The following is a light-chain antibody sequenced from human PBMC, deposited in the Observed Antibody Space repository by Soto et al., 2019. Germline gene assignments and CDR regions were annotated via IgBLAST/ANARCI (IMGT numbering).Light chain of an antibody. J-gene: IGLJ3*02. CDR2: SNN. CDR1: SSNIGSNY. CDR3: AAWDDSLSGRV. V-gene: IGLV1-47*02. Sequence: QSVLTQPPSASGTPGQRLTISCSGSSSNIGSNYVYWYQQLAGTAPKLLIYSNNQRPSGVPDRFSGSNSGTSASLAISGLRSEDEADYYCAAWDDSLSGRVFGGGTKLTVL.